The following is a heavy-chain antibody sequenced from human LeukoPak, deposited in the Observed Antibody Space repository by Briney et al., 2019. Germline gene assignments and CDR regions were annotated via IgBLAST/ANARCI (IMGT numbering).Heavy chain of an antibody. CDR1: GGSISGYY. V-gene: IGHV4-59*01. J-gene: IGHJ4*02. Sequence: SETLSLTCTVSGGSISGYYWSWIRQPPGKGLEWIGYIYYSGSTNYNSSLKSRVTISLDTSKNQFSLKPNSVTAADTAVYYCARHRYSSSWYIDYWGQGTLVTVSS. CDR2: IYYSGST. CDR3: ARHRYSSSWYIDY. D-gene: IGHD6-13*01.